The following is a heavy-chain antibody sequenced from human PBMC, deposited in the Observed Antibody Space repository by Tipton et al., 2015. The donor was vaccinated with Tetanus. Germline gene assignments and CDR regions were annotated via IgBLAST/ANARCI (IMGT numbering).Heavy chain of an antibody. D-gene: IGHD6-13*01. V-gene: IGHV1-69*06. Sequence: QLVQSGAEVKKPGSSVKVSCKASGGTFSSYAISWVRQAPGQGLEWMGGIIPIFGTANYAQKFQGRVTITADKSTSTAYMELSSLRSEDTAVYYCARLPKRIAPGDYYGMDVWGQGTTVTVSS. CDR1: GGTFSSYA. CDR2: IIPIFGTA. CDR3: ARLPKRIAPGDYYGMDV. J-gene: IGHJ6*02.